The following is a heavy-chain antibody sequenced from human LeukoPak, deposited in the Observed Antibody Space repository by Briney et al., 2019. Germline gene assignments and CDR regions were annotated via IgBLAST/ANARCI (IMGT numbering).Heavy chain of an antibody. D-gene: IGHD6-13*01. CDR1: GFTFSSYS. V-gene: IGHV3-21*01. J-gene: IGHJ6*02. Sequence: GGSLRLSCAASGFTFSSYSMNWVRQAPGKGLEWVSSISSSSSYIYYADSVKGRFTISRDNAKNSLYLQMNSLRAEDTAVYYCARVSSSSWFNYYDMDVWGQGTTVTVSS. CDR2: ISSSSSYI. CDR3: ARVSSSSWFNYYDMDV.